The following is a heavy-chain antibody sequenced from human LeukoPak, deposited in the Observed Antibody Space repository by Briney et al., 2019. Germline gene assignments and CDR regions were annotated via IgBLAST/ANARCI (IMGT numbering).Heavy chain of an antibody. V-gene: IGHV3-74*01. CDR1: GFTFSSYS. Sequence: GGSLRLSCAASGFTFSSYSMNWFRQAPGKGLVWVSRVNSDESSTTDADSVKGRFTISRDNAKNTLYLQMNSLRAEDTAVYYCARGAYDILTGYYFREIDYWGQGTLVTVSS. CDR3: ARGAYDILTGYYFREIDY. D-gene: IGHD3-9*01. CDR2: VNSDESST. J-gene: IGHJ4*02.